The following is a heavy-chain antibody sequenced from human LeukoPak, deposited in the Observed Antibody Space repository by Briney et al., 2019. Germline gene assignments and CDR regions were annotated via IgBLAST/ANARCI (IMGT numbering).Heavy chain of an antibody. Sequence: GGSLRLSCAASGFTFDEYAMDWVRHAPGKGREWVFLISGDAGSTYYSHSVNALFTISRDNTTNSLYLQMNTLRTADTALYYCAKSLSGDYQDAFDIWGQGTMVTVSS. D-gene: IGHD4-17*01. CDR2: ISGDAGST. CDR1: GFTFDEYA. CDR3: AKSLSGDYQDAFDI. J-gene: IGHJ3*02. V-gene: IGHV3-43*02.